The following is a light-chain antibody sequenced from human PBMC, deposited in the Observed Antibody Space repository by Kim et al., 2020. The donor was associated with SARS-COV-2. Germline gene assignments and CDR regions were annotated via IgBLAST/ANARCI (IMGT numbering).Light chain of an antibody. V-gene: IGKV1-39*01. J-gene: IGKJ2*01. Sequence: SASVGDRVTIACRASQSISGYLNWYQQKPGKAPKLLIYAASSLQSGVPSGFSGGGSETDFTLTISSLQPEDFATYYCQQSYSTPYAFGQGTKLEI. CDR1: QSISGY. CDR2: AAS. CDR3: QQSYSTPYA.